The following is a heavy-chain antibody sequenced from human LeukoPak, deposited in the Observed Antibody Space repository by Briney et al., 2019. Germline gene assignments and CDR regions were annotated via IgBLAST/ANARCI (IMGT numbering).Heavy chain of an antibody. J-gene: IGHJ4*02. CDR3: ARDSGSFALDY. CDR1: GFTFSTFA. D-gene: IGHD3-10*01. Sequence: PGGSLRLSCAASGFTFSTFAMIWVRQPPGKGLEWVSSIFPSGGEIHYADSVRGRFTISRDNSKSTLSLQMNSLRAEDTAVYYCARDSGSFALDYWGQGTLVTVSS. CDR2: IFPSGGEI. V-gene: IGHV3-23*01.